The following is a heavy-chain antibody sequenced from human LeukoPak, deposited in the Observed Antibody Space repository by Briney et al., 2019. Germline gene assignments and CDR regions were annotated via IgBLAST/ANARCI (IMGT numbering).Heavy chain of an antibody. CDR3: ALDYYDSSGYYSRADY. CDR2: ISAYNGNT. D-gene: IGHD3-22*01. Sequence: ASVKVSCKASGYTFTSYGISWVRQAPGQGLEGMGWISAYNGNTNYAQKLQGRVTMTTDTSTSTAYMELRSLRSDDTVVYYCALDYYDSSGYYSRADYWGQGTLVTVSS. J-gene: IGHJ4*02. CDR1: GYTFTSYG. V-gene: IGHV1-18*01.